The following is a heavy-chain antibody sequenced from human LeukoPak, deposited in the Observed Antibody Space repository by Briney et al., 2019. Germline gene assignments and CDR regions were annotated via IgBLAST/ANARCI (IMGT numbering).Heavy chain of an antibody. CDR1: GFTFSSYE. J-gene: IGHJ3*02. Sequence: GGSLRLSCAASGFTFSSYEMNWVRQAPGKGLEWVSSISSSSSYIYYADSVKGRFTISRDNAKNSLYLQMNSLRVEDTALYYCARHTYGDYGTFDIWGQGTMVTVSS. D-gene: IGHD4-17*01. CDR2: ISSSSSYI. CDR3: ARHTYGDYGTFDI. V-gene: IGHV3-21*01.